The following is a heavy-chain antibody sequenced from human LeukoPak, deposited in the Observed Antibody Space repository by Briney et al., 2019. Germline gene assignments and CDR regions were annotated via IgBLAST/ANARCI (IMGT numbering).Heavy chain of an antibody. Sequence: PSETLSLTCTVSGGSISSHYWSWIRQPPGKGPEWIGYIYYSGSTNYNPSLKSRVTISVDTSKNQFSLKLSSVTAADTAVYYCARAVTSSSSHVDYWGQGTLVTVSS. CDR1: GGSISSHY. CDR2: IYYSGST. J-gene: IGHJ4*02. CDR3: ARAVTSSSSHVDY. D-gene: IGHD6-6*01. V-gene: IGHV4-59*11.